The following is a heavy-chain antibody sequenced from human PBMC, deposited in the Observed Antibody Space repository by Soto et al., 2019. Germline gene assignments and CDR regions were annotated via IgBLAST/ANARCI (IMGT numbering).Heavy chain of an antibody. V-gene: IGHV4-39*01. CDR2: IYYSGST. J-gene: IGHJ6*02. Sequence: SETLSLTCTVSGGSISSSSYYWGWIRQPPGKGLEWIGSIYYSGSTYYNPSLKSRVTISVDTSKNQFSLKLSSVTAADTAVYYCARLEVEGSSWYYYYGMDVWGQGTTVTVSS. CDR1: GGSISSSSYY. CDR3: ARLEVEGSSWYYYYGMDV. D-gene: IGHD6-13*01.